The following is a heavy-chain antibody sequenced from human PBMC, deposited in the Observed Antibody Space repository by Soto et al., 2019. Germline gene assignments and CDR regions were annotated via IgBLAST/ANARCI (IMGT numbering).Heavy chain of an antibody. V-gene: IGHV1-69*01. CDR1: GDSFSSYG. D-gene: IGHD3-3*01. Sequence: QVQLVQSGAEVKEPGSAVKASCKAPGDSFSSYGISWVRQAPGQGLEWMGGIIPIFGTTNYAEKFQGRVTITADESTNTAYMELSSLRSEDTALYYCARVFPDGWVEPGVVRGYLDTWGRGTLVTVSS. CDR3: ARVFPDGWVEPGVVRGYLDT. J-gene: IGHJ4*02. CDR2: IIPIFGTT.